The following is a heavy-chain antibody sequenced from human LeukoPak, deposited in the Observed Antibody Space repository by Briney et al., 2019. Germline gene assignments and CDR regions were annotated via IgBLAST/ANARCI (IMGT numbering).Heavy chain of an antibody. V-gene: IGHV3-7*01. CDR1: GFTFSRYW. J-gene: IGHJ3*02. CDR2: IKEDGKQK. D-gene: IGHD6-13*01. CDR3: ARERPAAASAFEI. Sequence: GGSLTLSCAASGFTFSRYWMSWVRQAPGKGLERVANIKEDGKQKNYVDSVKGRFTISRDNAENSLYLQMNSLRAEDTAVYYCARERPAAASAFEIWGQGTMVTVSS.